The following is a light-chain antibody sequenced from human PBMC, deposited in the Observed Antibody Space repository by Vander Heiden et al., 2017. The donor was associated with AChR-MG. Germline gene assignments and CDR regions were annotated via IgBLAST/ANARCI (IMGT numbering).Light chain of an antibody. Sequence: DIQMTQSPSSLSASVGDRVTITCRASQSSSSYLNWYQQKPGKAPKLLIYAASSLQSGVPSRFSGSGSGTDFTLTISSRQPEDFATYYCQQNDSTPPLAFGQGTRLEIK. CDR2: AAS. CDR3: QQNDSTPPLA. CDR1: QSSSSY. J-gene: IGKJ5*01. V-gene: IGKV1-39*01.